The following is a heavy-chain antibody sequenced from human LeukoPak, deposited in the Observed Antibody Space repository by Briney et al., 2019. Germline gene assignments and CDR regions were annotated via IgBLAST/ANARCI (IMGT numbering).Heavy chain of an antibody. CDR1: GYNFTGHY. Sequence: ASVKVSCKASGYNFTGHYIHWVLQAPGQGFEWMGWINPNSGGPNYAQKFQGRVTMTRDTSISTAYMELSRLRSDDTAVYYCARVGYCTHGVCYSMDVWGKGTTVTVSS. V-gene: IGHV1-2*02. CDR3: ARVGYCTHGVCYSMDV. J-gene: IGHJ6*03. CDR2: INPNSGGP. D-gene: IGHD2-8*01.